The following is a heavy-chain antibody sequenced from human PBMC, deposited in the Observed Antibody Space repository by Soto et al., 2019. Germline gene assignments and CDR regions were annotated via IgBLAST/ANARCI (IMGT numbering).Heavy chain of an antibody. CDR1: GYSFTSLD. Sequence: QVQLVQSGAEVREPGASVKVSCKASGYSFTSLDINWVRQTAGQGLEWMGWMQPSTGRTGYAQKFQGRVTMNRDTSIKTANMELTALTADDSACYYCSRGVSAGVDYWGQGTLVTVSS. V-gene: IGHV1-8*01. D-gene: IGHD3-10*01. CDR2: MQPSTGRT. J-gene: IGHJ4*02. CDR3: SRGVSAGVDY.